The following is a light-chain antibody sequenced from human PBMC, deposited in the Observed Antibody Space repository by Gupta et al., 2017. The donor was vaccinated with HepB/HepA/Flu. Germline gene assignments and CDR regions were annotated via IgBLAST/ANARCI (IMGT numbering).Light chain of an antibody. V-gene: IGKV2-28*01. CDR1: QSLLHSNGYNS. CDR3: MQALQTPLT. Sequence: DIVLTQSPLSLPVTPGEPASISCRSSQSLLHSNGYNSLDWYLKKPGQSPQLLIYLGSNRASGVPDRFSGRGSGTDFTLKISSVEAEDVGVYYCMQALQTPLTFGGGTKVEIK. J-gene: IGKJ4*01. CDR2: LGS.